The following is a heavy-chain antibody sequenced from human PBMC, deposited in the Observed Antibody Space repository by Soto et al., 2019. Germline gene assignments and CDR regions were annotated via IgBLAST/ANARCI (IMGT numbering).Heavy chain of an antibody. D-gene: IGHD6-13*01. J-gene: IGHJ6*02. CDR1: GGSISSYY. CDR3: ARDRGIAAAGNHYYYGMDV. CDR2: IYYSGST. V-gene: IGHV4-59*01. Sequence: PSETLSLTCTVSGGSISSYYWSWIRQPPGKGLEWIGYIYYSGSTNYNPSLKSRVTISVDTSKNQFSLKLSSVTAADTAVYYCARDRGIAAAGNHYYYGMDVWGQGTTVTVSS.